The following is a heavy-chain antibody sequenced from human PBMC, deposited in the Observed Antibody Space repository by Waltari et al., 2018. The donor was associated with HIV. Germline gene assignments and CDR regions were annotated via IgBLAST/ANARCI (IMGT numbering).Heavy chain of an antibody. D-gene: IGHD3-22*01. CDR3: AKDRSYDSSGYFDY. CDR1: GLIFISYA. J-gene: IGHJ4*02. Sequence: EVQLLESGGDLQQPGGSLRLSCAASGLIFISYAMSWLRQAPGRGLEWVSSINGGTTGTFYAYSVKGRFTISRDSSKNTLYLQMNSLRAEDTAVYYCAKDRSYDSSGYFDYWGEGTLVTVSS. CDR2: INGGTTGT. V-gene: IGHV3-23*01.